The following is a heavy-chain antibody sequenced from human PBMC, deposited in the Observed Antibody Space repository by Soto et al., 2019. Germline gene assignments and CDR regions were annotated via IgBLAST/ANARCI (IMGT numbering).Heavy chain of an antibody. Sequence: PSETLSVTCSVSGGYISGSDWSWIRQSPGKGLEWLGYVYYTGSTNYSPSLRSRVSISVDTSKNEFSLRLSSVTAADTAVYFCARSVAVPGAHIDYWGQGTQVTVSS. CDR2: VYYTGST. V-gene: IGHV4-59*01. J-gene: IGHJ4*02. CDR1: GGYISGSD. D-gene: IGHD6-19*01. CDR3: ARSVAVPGAHIDY.